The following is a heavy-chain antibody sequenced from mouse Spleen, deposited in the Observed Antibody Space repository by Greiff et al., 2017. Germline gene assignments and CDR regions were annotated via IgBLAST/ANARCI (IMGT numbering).Heavy chain of an antibody. Sequence: VQLQQPGAELVMPGASVKLSCKASGYTFTSYWMHWVKQRPGQGLEWIGEIDPSDSYTNYNQKFKGKATLTVDKSSSTAYMQLSSLTSEDSAVYYCARAGHYYGYDYAMDYWGQGTSVTVSS. J-gene: IGHJ4*01. V-gene: IGHV1-69*01. D-gene: IGHD1-2*01. CDR3: ARAGHYYGYDYAMDY. CDR1: GYTFTSYW. CDR2: IDPSDSYT.